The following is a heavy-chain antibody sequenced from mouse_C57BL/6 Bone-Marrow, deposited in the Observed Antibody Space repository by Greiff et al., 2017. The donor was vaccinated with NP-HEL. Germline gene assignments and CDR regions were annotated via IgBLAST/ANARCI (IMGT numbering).Heavy chain of an antibody. V-gene: IGHV1-64*01. J-gene: IGHJ3*01. CDR1: GYTFTSYW. Sequence: QVQLQQPGAELVKPGASVKLSCKASGYTFTSYWMHWVKQRPGQGLEWIGMIHPNSGSTNYNEKFKSKATLTVDKSSSTAYMQLSSLTSEDSAVYYCARRGDYYGSSSAWLAYWGQGTLVTVSA. CDR3: ARRGDYYGSSSAWLAY. CDR2: IHPNSGST. D-gene: IGHD1-1*01.